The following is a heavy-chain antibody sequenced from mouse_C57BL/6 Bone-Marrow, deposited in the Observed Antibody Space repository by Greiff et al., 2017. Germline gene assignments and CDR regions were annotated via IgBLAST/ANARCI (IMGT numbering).Heavy chain of an antibody. J-gene: IGHJ4*01. V-gene: IGHV1-81*01. CDR3: ARSGYYIYYYAMDY. CDR2: IYPRSGNT. CDR1: GYTFTSYG. D-gene: IGHD2-3*01. Sequence: VQLQQSGAELARPGASVTLSCKASGYTFTSYGISWVKQRTGQGLEWIGEIYPRSGNTYYNEKFKGKATLTADKSSSTAYMELRSLTSEDSAVYFCARSGYYIYYYAMDYWGQGTSVTVSS.